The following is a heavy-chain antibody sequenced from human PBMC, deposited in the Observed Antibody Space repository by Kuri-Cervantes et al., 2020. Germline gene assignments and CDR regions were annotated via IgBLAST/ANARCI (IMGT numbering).Heavy chain of an antibody. V-gene: IGHV4-34*01. Sequence: SETLSLTCAVYGGSFSGYYWSWIRQPPGKGLEWIGEINHSGSTNYNPSLKSRVTISVDTSKNQFSLKLSSVTAADTAVYYCARGRDYWGQGTLVTVSS. CDR2: INHSGST. CDR1: GGSFSGYY. J-gene: IGHJ4*02. CDR3: ARGRDY.